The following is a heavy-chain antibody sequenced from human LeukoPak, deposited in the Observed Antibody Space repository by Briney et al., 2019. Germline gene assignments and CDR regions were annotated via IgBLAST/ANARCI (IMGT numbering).Heavy chain of an antibody. V-gene: IGHV3-21*01. CDR1: GFTFSTYD. D-gene: IGHD6-19*01. CDR3: ARYVGPNIAVAGSDY. J-gene: IGHJ4*02. Sequence: GGSLRLSCSASGFTFSTYDMNWVRQAPSQGLEWVSSITSRSKYIYYADSVRGRFTISRDNVNNLLFLQMDSLRAEDTAVYYCARYVGPNIAVAGSDYWGQGTLVTVSS. CDR2: ITSRSKYI.